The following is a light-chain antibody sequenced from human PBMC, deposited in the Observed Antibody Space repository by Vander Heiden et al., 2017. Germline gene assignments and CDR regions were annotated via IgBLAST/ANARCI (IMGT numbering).Light chain of an antibody. CDR2: DAS. CDR1: PIIRSS. CDR3: QQYNNWRALT. Sequence: EILMTPSPATLSVSPGERATLYCQAGPIIRSSVAWYQQKPGQAPRLLIYDASTRATGIPARFSGSGSGTEFTLTISSRQSEDFAVYYCQQYNNWRALTFGGGTKVETK. J-gene: IGKJ4*01. V-gene: IGKV3-15*01.